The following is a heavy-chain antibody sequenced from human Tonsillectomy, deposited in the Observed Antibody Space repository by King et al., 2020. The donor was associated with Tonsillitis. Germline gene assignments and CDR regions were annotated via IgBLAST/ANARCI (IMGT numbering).Heavy chain of an antibody. CDR1: GGSISSYY. D-gene: IGHD6-6*01. CDR2: IYYSGST. Sequence: PLQESGPGLVKPSENLSLTCTVSGGSISSYYWSWIRQPPGKGLEWIGYIYYSGSTTYNPSLKSRVTISVDTSKNQFSLKVSSVTAADTAVYYCARDSSSSPPFYYYYMDVWGKGTTVTVSS. V-gene: IGHV4-59*01. J-gene: IGHJ6*03. CDR3: ARDSSSSPPFYYYYMDV.